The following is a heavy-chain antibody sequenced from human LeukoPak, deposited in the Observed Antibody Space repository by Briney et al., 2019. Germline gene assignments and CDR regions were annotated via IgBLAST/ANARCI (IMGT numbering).Heavy chain of an antibody. V-gene: IGHV3-20*04. CDR3: ARIKSQGVVVPLLRSTYYFDY. CDR1: GFTFDDYG. J-gene: IGHJ4*02. D-gene: IGHD2-21*01. CDR2: INWKGGST. Sequence: GGSLRLSCAASGFTFDDYGMSWVRQAPGKGLEWVSGINWKGGSTGYADSVKGRFTISRDNAKNSLYLQMNSLRAEDTAVYYCARIKSQGVVVPLLRSTYYFDYWGQGTLVTVSS.